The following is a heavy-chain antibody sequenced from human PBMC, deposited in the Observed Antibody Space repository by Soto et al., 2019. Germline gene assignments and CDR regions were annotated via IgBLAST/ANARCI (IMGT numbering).Heavy chain of an antibody. CDR3: ATLVVPNSRWCDF. V-gene: IGHV4-39*01. CDR1: GCSIGYSNYY. CDR2: IYYSGST. Sequence: PAETLSLTCTVSGCSIGYSNYYWCWILQPPGKALEWIGTIYYSGSTYYNPSLKSRVTMSVDTSKNQFSLKLTSVAAADTAVYFCATLVVPNSRWCDFWGQGTLDIVSS. D-gene: IGHD2-21*01. J-gene: IGHJ4*02.